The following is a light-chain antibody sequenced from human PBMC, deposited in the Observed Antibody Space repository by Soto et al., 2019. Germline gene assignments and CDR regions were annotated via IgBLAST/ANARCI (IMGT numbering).Light chain of an antibody. J-gene: IGKJ1*01. V-gene: IGKV2D-29*01. CDR2: EVS. Sequence: DIVMTQTPISLSVTPGQPTSISCKSSQSLLHRDGKTYLSWYLQKPGQPPQLLISEVSNRFSGVPDRFSGSGSGTDFTLKISRVEADDVGVYYCMQSLELPRTFGQGTKAEIK. CDR3: MQSLELPRT. CDR1: QSLLHRDGKTY.